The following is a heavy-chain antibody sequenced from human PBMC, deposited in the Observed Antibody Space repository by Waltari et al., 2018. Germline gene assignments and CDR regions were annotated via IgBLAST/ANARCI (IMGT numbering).Heavy chain of an antibody. CDR2: IYYSGST. CDR3: ARHGERWGRSWYNWFDP. CDR1: GGSISSSSYY. Sequence: QLQLQESGPGLVKPSENLSLTCTVSGGSISSSSYYWGWIRQPPGQGLEWIGRIYYSGSTYYNPSLKSRVTISVDTSKNQFSLKLSSVTAADTAVYYCARHGERWGRSWYNWFDPWGQGTLVTVSS. V-gene: IGHV4-39*01. J-gene: IGHJ5*02. D-gene: IGHD6-13*01.